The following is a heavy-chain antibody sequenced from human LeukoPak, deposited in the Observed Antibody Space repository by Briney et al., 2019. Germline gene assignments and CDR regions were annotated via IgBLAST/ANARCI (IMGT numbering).Heavy chain of an antibody. D-gene: IGHD3-10*01. V-gene: IGHV3-30*18. Sequence: GGSLRLSCAASGFTFSSYGMHWVRQAPGKGLEWVAVISYAGSNKYYADSVKGRFTISRDNSKNTLYLQMNSLRAEDTAVYYCAKDSPIWFGELYYFDYWGQGTLVTVSS. J-gene: IGHJ4*02. CDR1: GFTFSSYG. CDR3: AKDSPIWFGELYYFDY. CDR2: ISYAGSNK.